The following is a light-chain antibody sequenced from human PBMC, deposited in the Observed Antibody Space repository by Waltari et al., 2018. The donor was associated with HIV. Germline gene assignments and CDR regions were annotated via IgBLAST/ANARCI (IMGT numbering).Light chain of an antibody. Sequence: QSVLTQPPSASATPGQRVTISCSGSSFNIGRNTVSWYQQLPGTAPKLLIYTNDPRPSGVPDRFSGSKSGTSASLAISGLQSGDEAEYYCATWDDSLNGLIFGGGTKLSVL. J-gene: IGLJ2*01. CDR1: SFNIGRNT. V-gene: IGLV1-44*01. CDR2: TND. CDR3: ATWDDSLNGLI.